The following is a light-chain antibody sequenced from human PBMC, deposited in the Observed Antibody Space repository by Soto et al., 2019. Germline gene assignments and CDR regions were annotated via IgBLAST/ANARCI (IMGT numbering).Light chain of an antibody. Sequence: QSVLTQAPSASGTPGQTVTISCFGSSSNIGSNTVNWYQQLPGTAPKLLTYSDNQRPSGVPDRFSGSMSGTSASLAISGLQSDDEADYFCATWDDSLRDVVFGGGTKLTVL. J-gene: IGLJ2*01. CDR1: SSNIGSNT. V-gene: IGLV1-44*01. CDR3: ATWDDSLRDVV. CDR2: SDN.